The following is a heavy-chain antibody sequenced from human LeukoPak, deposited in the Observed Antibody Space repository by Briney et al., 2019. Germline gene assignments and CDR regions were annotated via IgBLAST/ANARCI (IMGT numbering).Heavy chain of an antibody. J-gene: IGHJ6*03. Sequence: ASVKVSCKASGYTFTSYGISWVRQAPGQGLEWMGWISAYNGNTNYAQKLQGRVTMTTDTSTSTAYMELRSLRSEDTAVYYCTRGFGVDYYYYMDVWDEGTTVIVSS. V-gene: IGHV1-18*01. CDR2: ISAYNGNT. CDR1: GYTFTSYG. CDR3: TRGFGVDYYYYMDV. D-gene: IGHD3-3*01.